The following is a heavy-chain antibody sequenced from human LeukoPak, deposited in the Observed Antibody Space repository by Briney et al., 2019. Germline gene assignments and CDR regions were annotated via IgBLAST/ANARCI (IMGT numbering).Heavy chain of an antibody. CDR2: ISGSGGST. V-gene: IGHV3-23*01. CDR3: AKRQNGDFDY. CDR1: GFTFSSYA. J-gene: IGHJ4*02. D-gene: IGHD4-17*01. Sequence: PEGSLRLSCAASGFTFSSYAMSWVRRAPGKGLEWVSAISGSGGSTYYADSVKGRFTISRDNSKNTLYLQMNSLRAEDTAVYYCAKRQNGDFDYWGQGTLVTVSS.